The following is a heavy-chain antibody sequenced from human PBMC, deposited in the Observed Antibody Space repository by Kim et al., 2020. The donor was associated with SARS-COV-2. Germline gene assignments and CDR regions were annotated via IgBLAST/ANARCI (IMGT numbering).Heavy chain of an antibody. V-gene: IGHV4-39*07. CDR2: IYYSGST. CDR1: GGSISSSSYY. D-gene: IGHD3-16*01. J-gene: IGHJ4*02. CDR3: ARSGLWDGYKFGY. Sequence: SETLSLTCTVSGGSISSSSYYWGWIRQPPGKGLEWIGSIYYSGSTYYNPSLKSRVTISVDTSKNQFSLKLSSVTAADTAVYYCARSGLWDGYKFGYWGQGTLVTVSS.